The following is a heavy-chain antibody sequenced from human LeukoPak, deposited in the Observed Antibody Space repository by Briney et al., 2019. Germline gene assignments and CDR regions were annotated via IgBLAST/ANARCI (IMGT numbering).Heavy chain of an antibody. CDR2: IIPIFGTA. CDR1: GGTFSSYA. CDR3: ARSSGGNIIGYNWFDP. J-gene: IGHJ5*02. Sequence: GSSVKVSCKASGGTFSSYATSWVRQAPGQGLEWMGGIIPIFGTANYAQKFQGRVTITADESTSTAYMELSSLRSEDTAVYYCARSSGGNIIGYNWFDPWGQGTLVTVSS. D-gene: IGHD4-23*01. V-gene: IGHV1-69*01.